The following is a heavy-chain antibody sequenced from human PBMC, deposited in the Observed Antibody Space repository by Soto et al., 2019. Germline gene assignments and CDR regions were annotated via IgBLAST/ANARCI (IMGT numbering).Heavy chain of an antibody. J-gene: IGHJ5*02. CDR1: GASIRSYH. CDR3: AKDVSSRRWFDP. V-gene: IGHV4-4*07. Sequence: QVQLQESGPGLVKPSETLSLTCAVSGASIRSYHWSWIRQPAEKGLEWIGRMQHTGNTNYNPSLKRRVTMSVDTSKNQISLKMTSVTAADTAVYFCAKDVSSRRWFDPWGQGILVIVSS. D-gene: IGHD3-16*01. CDR2: MQHTGNT.